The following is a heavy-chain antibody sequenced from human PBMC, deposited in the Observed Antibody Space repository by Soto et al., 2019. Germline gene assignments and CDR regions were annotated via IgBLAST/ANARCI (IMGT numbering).Heavy chain of an antibody. D-gene: IGHD2-15*01. V-gene: IGHV3-33*01. CDR3: AREYGRYCSGGSCYSTDY. Sequence: GGSLRLSCAASGFTFRSYGMHWVRQAPGKGLEWVAVIWYDGSNKYYADSVKGRFTISRDNSKNTLYLQMNSLRAEDTAVYYCAREYGRYCSGGSCYSTDYWGQGTLVTVSS. CDR1: GFTFRSYG. J-gene: IGHJ4*02. CDR2: IWYDGSNK.